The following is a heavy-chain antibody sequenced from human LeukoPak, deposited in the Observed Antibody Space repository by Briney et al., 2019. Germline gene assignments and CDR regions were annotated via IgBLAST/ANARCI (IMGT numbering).Heavy chain of an antibody. Sequence: QSGGSLRLSCAASGFTFGSYWMQWVRQTPEKGLVWVAHINNDGSNTIYADSEKGRFATSRDNAKNTLYLQMNSLRAEDTAVYYCAKDRSPILGDGMDVWGQGTTVTVSS. J-gene: IGHJ6*02. CDR3: AKDRSPILGDGMDV. CDR2: INNDGSNT. D-gene: IGHD3-16*01. CDR1: GFTFGSYW. V-gene: IGHV3-74*01.